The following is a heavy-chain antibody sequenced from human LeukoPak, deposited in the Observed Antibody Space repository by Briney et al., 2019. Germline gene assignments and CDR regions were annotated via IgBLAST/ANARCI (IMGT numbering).Heavy chain of an antibody. CDR2: IGTAGDT. Sequence: GGSLRLSCAASGFTFSSYDMHWVRQATGKGLEWVSAIGTAGDTYYPGSVKGRFTISRENAKNSLYLQMNSLRAGDTAVYYCARGAAAGKRYYYYGMDVWGQGTTVTVSS. V-gene: IGHV3-13*01. CDR1: GFTFSSYD. D-gene: IGHD6-13*01. J-gene: IGHJ6*02. CDR3: ARGAAAGKRYYYYGMDV.